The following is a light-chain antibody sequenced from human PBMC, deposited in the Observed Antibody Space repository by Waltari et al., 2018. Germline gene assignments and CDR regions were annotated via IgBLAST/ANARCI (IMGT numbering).Light chain of an antibody. CDR3: AAWDDSLKAVL. V-gene: IGLV1-44*01. J-gene: IGLJ2*01. Sequence: QSVLTQPPSASGPPGQTATISCSGSTSNIGSNNVNWYQQLPGTAPKLLTQSNTRRPSGVPDRFSDSKSGTSASLIISGLQSEDEAEYFCAAWDDSLKAVLFGGGTKLTVL. CDR1: TSNIGSNN. CDR2: SNT.